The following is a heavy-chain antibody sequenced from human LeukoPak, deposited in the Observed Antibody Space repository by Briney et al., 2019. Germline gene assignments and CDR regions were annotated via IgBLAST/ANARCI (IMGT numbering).Heavy chain of an antibody. CDR3: VKTQTHFGDCRRDY. CDR2: ISSSSSTI. Sequence: GGSLRLSCAASGFTFSSYSMNWVRQAPGKGLEWVSYISSSSSTIYYADSVKGRFTVSRDNSKNTVSLQMNSLRAEDTAVYYCVKTQTHFGDCRRDYWGQGSLVTVSS. D-gene: IGHD4-17*01. CDR1: GFTFSSYS. J-gene: IGHJ4*02. V-gene: IGHV3-48*01.